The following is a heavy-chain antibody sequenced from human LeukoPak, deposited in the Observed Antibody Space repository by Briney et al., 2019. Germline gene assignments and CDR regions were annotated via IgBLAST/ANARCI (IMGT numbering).Heavy chain of an antibody. CDR2: IFQNGLEK. CDR1: GFTFSNYR. Sequence: GGSLRLSCAASGFTFSNYRMSWVRQAPGKGLEWVANIFQNGLEKFYVDSVKGRFTISRDDAKNSLYPQMNSLRAEDTAVYYCAAWEGSSWFDYWGQGTLVTVSS. V-gene: IGHV3-7*01. CDR3: AAWEGSSWFDY. D-gene: IGHD6-13*01. J-gene: IGHJ4*02.